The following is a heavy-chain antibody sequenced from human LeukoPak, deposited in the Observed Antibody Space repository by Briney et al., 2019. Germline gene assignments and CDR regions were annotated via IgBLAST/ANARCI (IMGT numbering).Heavy chain of an antibody. CDR3: VRDRGSSGYYSDY. D-gene: IGHD3-22*01. Sequence: GGSLRLSCAASGFTFSNFWMSWVRQAPGKGLEWVASIKQDGSEKYYVDSVKGRFTISRDNAKNSLYLQMNSLRAGDTAVYYCVRDRGSSGYYSDYWGQGTLVTVSS. J-gene: IGHJ4*02. V-gene: IGHV3-7*01. CDR1: GFTFSNFW. CDR2: IKQDGSEK.